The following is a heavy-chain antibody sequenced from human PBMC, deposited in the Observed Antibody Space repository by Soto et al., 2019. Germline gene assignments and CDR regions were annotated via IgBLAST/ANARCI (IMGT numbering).Heavy chain of an antibody. CDR2: IIPIFGTA. CDR3: ARDEGQYYYGSGSYPPTFDY. J-gene: IGHJ4*02. Sequence: SVKVSCKASGGTFSSYAISWVRQAPGQGLEWMGGIIPIFGTANYAQKFQGRVTITADESTSTAYMELSSLRSEDTAVYYCARDEGQYYYGSGSYPPTFDYWGQGTLVTVSS. CDR1: GGTFSSYA. D-gene: IGHD3-10*01. V-gene: IGHV1-69*13.